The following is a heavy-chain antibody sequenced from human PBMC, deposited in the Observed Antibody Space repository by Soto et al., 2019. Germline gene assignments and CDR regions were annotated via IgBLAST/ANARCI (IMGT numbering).Heavy chain of an antibody. D-gene: IGHD2-15*01. V-gene: IGHV3-48*01. Sequence: EVQLVESGGGLVQPGGSLRLSCAASGFTFSSYSINWIRQAPGEGLELVSFISGTGGSVTYYADSVKGRFTISRDDAKNSAYLQMNSLRAEDTALYYCVRDVGYCSGGRCYAWFDPWGQGTLVTVST. CDR3: VRDVGYCSGGRCYAWFDP. J-gene: IGHJ5*02. CDR1: GFTFSSYS. CDR2: ISGTGGSVT.